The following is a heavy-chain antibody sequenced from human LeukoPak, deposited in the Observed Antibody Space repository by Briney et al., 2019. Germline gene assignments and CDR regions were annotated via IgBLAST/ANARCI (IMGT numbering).Heavy chain of an antibody. CDR3: ARLDDFWSGLFMDY. J-gene: IGHJ4*02. CDR1: GFTFSHYN. D-gene: IGHD3-3*01. V-gene: IGHV3-21*01. CDR2: IGSSSGHI. Sequence: GGSLRLSCAASGFTFSHYNINWVRQAPGKGLEWVSSIGSSSGHIYYADSVKGRFTISRDNAKNLLYLQMNSLRAEDTAVYYCARLDDFWSGLFMDYWGQGTLVTVSS.